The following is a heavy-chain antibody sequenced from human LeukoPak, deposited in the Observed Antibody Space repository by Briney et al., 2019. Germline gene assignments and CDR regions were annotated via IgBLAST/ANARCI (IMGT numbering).Heavy chain of an antibody. D-gene: IGHD5-24*01. CDR1: GFTFSSHA. V-gene: IGHV3-23*01. CDR3: AKVRVERWLQFAFDI. Sequence: PGGSLRLSCAASGFTFSSHAMSWVRQAPGKGLEWVSAISGSGGSTYYADSVKGRFTISRDNSKNTLYLQMNSPRAEDTAVYYCAKVRVERWLQFAFDIWGQGTMVTVSS. J-gene: IGHJ3*02. CDR2: ISGSGGST.